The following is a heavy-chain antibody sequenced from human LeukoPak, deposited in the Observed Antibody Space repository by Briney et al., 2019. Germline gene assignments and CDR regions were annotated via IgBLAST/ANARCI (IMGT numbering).Heavy chain of an antibody. CDR3: ARDGVAARANFDY. CDR2: IYYSGST. D-gene: IGHD6-6*01. V-gene: IGHV4-39*07. CDR1: GGSISSSSYY. J-gene: IGHJ4*02. Sequence: PSETLSLTCTVSGGSISSSSYYWGWIRQPPGKGLEWIGSIYYSGSTYYNPSLKSQVTISVDTSKNQFSLKLSSVTAADTAVYYCARDGVAARANFDYWGQGTLVTVSS.